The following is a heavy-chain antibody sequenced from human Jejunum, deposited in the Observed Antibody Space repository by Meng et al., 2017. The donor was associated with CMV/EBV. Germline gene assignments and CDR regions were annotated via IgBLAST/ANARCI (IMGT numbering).Heavy chain of an antibody. Sequence: AASGFTFSSYAMHWVRQAPGKGLEWVAVISYDGSNNYYADSVKGRFTISRDNAKNSLYLQMNSLRAEDTAVYYCARDRADGGIDYWGQGTLVTVSS. D-gene: IGHD3-16*01. CDR1: GFTFSSYA. V-gene: IGHV3-30-3*01. CDR2: ISYDGSNN. CDR3: ARDRADGGIDY. J-gene: IGHJ4*02.